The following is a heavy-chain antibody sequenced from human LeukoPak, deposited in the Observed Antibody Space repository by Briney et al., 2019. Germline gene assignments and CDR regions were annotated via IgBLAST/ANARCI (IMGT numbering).Heavy chain of an antibody. CDR2: ISSRNTYI. V-gene: IGHV3-21*01. J-gene: IGHJ4*02. CDR3: ARELSGDLDY. Sequence: GGSLRLSCAASGFTFSSYAMSWVRQAPGKGLEWVSSISSRNTYIYYADSVKGRFTISRDNAKNSLYLQMSSLRAEDTAVYYRARELSGDLDYWGQGTLVTVSS. D-gene: IGHD3-3*01. CDR1: GFTFSSYA.